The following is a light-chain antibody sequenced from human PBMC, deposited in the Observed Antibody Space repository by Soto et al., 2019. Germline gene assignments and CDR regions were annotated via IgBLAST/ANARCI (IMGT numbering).Light chain of an antibody. Sequence: EIVLTQSPGTLSLSPGERATLSCRASQSVSNTYLAWYQQKPGQAPRLLIYGVSIRLTGIPDRFSGSGSGKDFPLTISRLEPEDFAGYYCQQYGSSPRAWTFGQGTKVEIK. CDR1: QSVSNTY. J-gene: IGKJ1*01. CDR3: QQYGSSPRAWT. CDR2: GVS. V-gene: IGKV3-20*01.